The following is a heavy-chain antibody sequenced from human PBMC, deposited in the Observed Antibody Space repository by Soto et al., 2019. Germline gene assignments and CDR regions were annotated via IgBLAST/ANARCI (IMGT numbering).Heavy chain of an antibody. CDR2: ISSSSNTI. Sequence: EEQLVESGGGLVQPGGSLRLSCAASGFTFTSSYMNWVRQAPGKGLEWVSYISSSSNTIYYADSAKGRFTISRDNVKTSLYLQMNSLRDEDTAVYYCARSGYDAFDLWGQGTMVSVSS. D-gene: IGHD3-22*01. CDR3: ARSGYDAFDL. J-gene: IGHJ3*01. V-gene: IGHV3-48*02. CDR1: GFTFTSSY.